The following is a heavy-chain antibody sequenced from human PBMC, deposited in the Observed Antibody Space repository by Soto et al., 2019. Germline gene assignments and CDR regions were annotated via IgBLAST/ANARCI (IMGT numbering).Heavy chain of an antibody. Sequence: EVQLVESGGGLVQPGGSLRLSCAASGFTFSSYSMNWVRQAPGKGLEWVSYISSSSSTIYYADSVKGRFTISRDNAKNSLYLQMNSLRDEDTAVYYCARKNTSYYDSSGRMDVWGQGTTVTVSS. CDR2: ISSSSSTI. CDR3: ARKNTSYYDSSGRMDV. D-gene: IGHD3-22*01. V-gene: IGHV3-48*02. J-gene: IGHJ6*02. CDR1: GFTFSSYS.